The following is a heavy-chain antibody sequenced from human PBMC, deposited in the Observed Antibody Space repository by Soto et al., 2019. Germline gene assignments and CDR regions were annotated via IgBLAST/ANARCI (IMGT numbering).Heavy chain of an antibody. CDR1: GYTFIGYY. CDR2: INPNTGGT. Sequence: QVQLVQSGAEVKKTGDSVKVSCKASGYTFIGYYLHWVRQAPGQGLEWMGWINPNTGGTNLALKFQGRVTMTRDTSIRTAYMELTWLRSDDTAVYYRAKDSYYDVLTGYSKNAVDVWGQGTMVSVSS. V-gene: IGHV1-2*02. D-gene: IGHD3-9*01. CDR3: AKDSYYDVLTGYSKNAVDV. J-gene: IGHJ3*01.